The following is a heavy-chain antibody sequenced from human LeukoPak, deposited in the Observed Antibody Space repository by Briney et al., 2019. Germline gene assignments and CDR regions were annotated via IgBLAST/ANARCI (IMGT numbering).Heavy chain of an antibody. CDR1: GFTFSSYA. CDR3: AKGSYYDSSGSFYFDY. Sequence: GGSLRLSCAASGFTFSSYAMSWVRQAPGKGPEWVSVISGSGGSTYYADSVKGRFTISRDNSKNTLYLQMNSLRAEDTAVYYCAKGSYYDSSGSFYFDYWGQGTLVTVSS. J-gene: IGHJ4*02. V-gene: IGHV3-23*01. CDR2: ISGSGGST. D-gene: IGHD3-22*01.